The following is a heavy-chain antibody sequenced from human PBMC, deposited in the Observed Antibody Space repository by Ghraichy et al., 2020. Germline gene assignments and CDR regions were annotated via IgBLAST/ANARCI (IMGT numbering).Heavy chain of an antibody. CDR1: GGTVSTYA. CDR2: IVPVFDTV. Sequence: SVKVSCKASGGTVSTYALSWVRQAPGQGLEWMGGIVPVFDTVKYAQKFQGRVTITADEFTRKVYMELSSLRSEDTAVYYCAGSRGDGHNFVRYYYYGMDVWGQGTTVTVSS. D-gene: IGHD5-24*01. J-gene: IGHJ6*02. V-gene: IGHV1-69*13. CDR3: AGSRGDGHNFVRYYYYGMDV.